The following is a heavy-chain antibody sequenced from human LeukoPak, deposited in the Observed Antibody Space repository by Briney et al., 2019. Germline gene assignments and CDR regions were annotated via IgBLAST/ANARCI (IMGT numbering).Heavy chain of an antibody. J-gene: IGHJ4*02. V-gene: IGHV1-18*04. CDR1: GYTFSTYD. Sequence: ASVKVSCKASGYTFSTYDITWVRQTPGQGLEWMGWLSGNNGDTNYAQKLQGRLTMTTNTSTSTAYVELRSLRSDDTAIYYCARRVSAWSWDHLDFWGQGTLVTVSS. CDR2: LSGNNGDT. CDR3: ARRVSAWSWDHLDF. D-gene: IGHD6-19*01.